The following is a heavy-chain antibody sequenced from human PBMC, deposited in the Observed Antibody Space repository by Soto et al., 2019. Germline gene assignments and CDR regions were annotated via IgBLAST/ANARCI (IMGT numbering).Heavy chain of an antibody. CDR3: ARGMVREYGMDV. CDR1: VGSISSSNW. V-gene: IGHV4-4*02. Sequence: SETLSLNCAVSVGSISSSNWWSCVRQPPGKGLEWIGEIYHSGSTNYNPSLKSRVTISVDKSKNQFSLKLSSVTAADTAVYYCARGMVREYGMDVWGQGTTVTVSS. J-gene: IGHJ6*02. CDR2: IYHSGST. D-gene: IGHD3-10*01.